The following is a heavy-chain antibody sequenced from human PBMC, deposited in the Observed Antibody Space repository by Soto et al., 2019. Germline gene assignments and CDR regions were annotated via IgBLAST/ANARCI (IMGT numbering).Heavy chain of an antibody. V-gene: IGHV3-33*01. Sequence: GGSLRLSCAASGFTFSSYGMHWVRQAPGKGLEWVAVIWYDGSNKYYADSVKGRFTISRDNSKNTLYLQMNSLRVEDTAVYYCARDFNSNYFYYFDYWGQGTLVTVSS. J-gene: IGHJ4*02. CDR1: GFTFSSYG. CDR2: IWYDGSNK. D-gene: IGHD4-4*01. CDR3: ARDFNSNYFYYFDY.